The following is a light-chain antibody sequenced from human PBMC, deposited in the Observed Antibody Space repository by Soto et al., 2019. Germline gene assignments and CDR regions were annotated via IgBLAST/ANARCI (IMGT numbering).Light chain of an antibody. CDR2: DAS. V-gene: IGKV3-11*01. CDR1: QSVSSY. Sequence: EIVLTQSPATLSLSPGERATLSCRASQSVSSYLAWYQPKPGQAPRLLIYDASNRATGIPARFSGSGSGTDLTLTISSLASEEFAVYYCPQRSNWPRSITFGQGTRLEIK. J-gene: IGKJ5*01. CDR3: PQRSNWPRSIT.